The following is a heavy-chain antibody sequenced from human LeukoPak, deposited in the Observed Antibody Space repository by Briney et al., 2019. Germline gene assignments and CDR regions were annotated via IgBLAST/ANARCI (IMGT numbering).Heavy chain of an antibody. CDR1: GFTVSSSY. V-gene: IGHV3-53*01. CDR3: AREPASGGWRGDAFDI. J-gene: IGHJ3*02. CDR2: IYGGGST. Sequence: GGSLRLSCAASGFTVSSSYMNWVRQAPGKGLEWVSLIYGGGSTYYADSVKGRFTISRDNSKNTLYLQMNSLRAEDTAVYYCAREPASGGWRGDAFDIWGQGTMVTVSS. D-gene: IGHD3-10*01.